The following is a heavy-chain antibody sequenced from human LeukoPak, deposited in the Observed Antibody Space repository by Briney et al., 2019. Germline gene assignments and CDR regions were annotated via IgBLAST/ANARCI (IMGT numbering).Heavy chain of an antibody. J-gene: IGHJ3*02. CDR3: ARVGYSSLAFDI. CDR1: VYTFTGYY. Sequence: GASVKVSCKASVYTFTGYYMHWVQQAPGQGLEWMGRINPNSGGTNYAQKFQGRVTMTRDTSISTAYMELSRLRSDDTAVYYCARVGYSSLAFDIWGQGTMVTVSS. CDR2: INPNSGGT. D-gene: IGHD5-18*01. V-gene: IGHV1-2*06.